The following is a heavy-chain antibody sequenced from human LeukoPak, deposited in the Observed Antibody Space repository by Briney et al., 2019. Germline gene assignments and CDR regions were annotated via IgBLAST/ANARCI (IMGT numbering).Heavy chain of an antibody. CDR2: INPSGGST. V-gene: IGHV1-46*01. CDR3: ARGLIGGWNDLGSGAFDI. Sequence: ASVKVSCKASGYTFTSYYMHWVRQAPGQGLEWMGIINPSGGSTSYAQKFQGRVTMTRDMSTSTVYMELSSLRSEDTAVYYCARGLIGGWNDLGSGAFDIWGQGTMVTVSS. D-gene: IGHD1-1*01. CDR1: GYTFTSYY. J-gene: IGHJ3*02.